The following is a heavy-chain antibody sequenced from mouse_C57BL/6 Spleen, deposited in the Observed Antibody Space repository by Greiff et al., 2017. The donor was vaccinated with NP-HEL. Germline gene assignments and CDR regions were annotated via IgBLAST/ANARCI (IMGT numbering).Heavy chain of an antibody. J-gene: IGHJ4*01. D-gene: IGHD1-1*01. CDR2: IWSGGST. CDR1: GFSLTSYG. V-gene: IGHV2-2*01. CDR3: ARKLGSSPYYYAMDY. Sequence: QVQLQQSGPGLVQPSQSLSITCTVSGFSLTSYGVHWVRQSPGKGLEWLGVIWSGGSTDYNAAFISRLSIRKDNSKSQVFFKMNSLQADDTAIYYCARKLGSSPYYYAMDYWGQGTSVTVSS.